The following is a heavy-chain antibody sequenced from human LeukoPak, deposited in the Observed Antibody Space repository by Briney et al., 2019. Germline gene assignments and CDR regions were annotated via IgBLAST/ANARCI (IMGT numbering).Heavy chain of an antibody. Sequence: SETLSLTCTVSGGSISSYYWSWIRQPPGKGVEWIGYIYYSGSTNYNPSLKSRVTISVDTSKNQFSLKLSSVTAADTAVYYCARSYDLPYYFDYWGQGTLVTVSS. J-gene: IGHJ4*02. D-gene: IGHD3-3*01. V-gene: IGHV4-59*01. CDR1: GGSISSYY. CDR3: ARSYDLPYYFDY. CDR2: IYYSGST.